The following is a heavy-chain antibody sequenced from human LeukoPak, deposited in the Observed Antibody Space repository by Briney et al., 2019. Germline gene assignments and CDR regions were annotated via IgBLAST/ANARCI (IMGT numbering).Heavy chain of an antibody. CDR3: ARGLYDWNDEVYYFDY. CDR1: GYTFTGYY. Sequence: GASVKVSCKASGYTFTGYYMHWVRQAPGQGLEWMGWINPNSGGTNYAQKFQGRVTMTRDTSISTAYMELSRLRSDDTAVYYCARGLYDWNDEVYYFDYWGQGTLVTVSS. J-gene: IGHJ4*02. CDR2: INPNSGGT. D-gene: IGHD1-20*01. V-gene: IGHV1-2*02.